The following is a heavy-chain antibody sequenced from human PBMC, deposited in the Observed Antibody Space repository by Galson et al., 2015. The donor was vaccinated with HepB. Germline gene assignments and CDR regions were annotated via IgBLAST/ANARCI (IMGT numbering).Heavy chain of an antibody. CDR2: IFWDDNK. D-gene: IGHD1-14*01. Sequence: PALVKPPQTLTLTCTFSGFSLRANGEGVGWFRQPPGKTLEWLAHIFWDDNKRFSPSLRTRLTITKDTSKSQVVLTMTNMDPVDTATYYCAHRGAAGTYIAYWGQGTLVTVSS. CDR1: GFSLRANGEG. CDR3: AHRGAAGTYIAY. V-gene: IGHV2-5*02. J-gene: IGHJ4*02.